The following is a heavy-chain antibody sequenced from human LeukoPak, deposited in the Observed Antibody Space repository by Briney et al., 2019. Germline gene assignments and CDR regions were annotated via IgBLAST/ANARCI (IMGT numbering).Heavy chain of an antibody. V-gene: IGHV3-30*02. CDR1: GFTFSSYG. J-gene: IGHJ1*01. CDR2: IRYDGSNK. Sequence: GGSLRLSCAASGFTFSSYGMHWVRQAPGKGLEWVASIRYDGSNKYYADSVKGRFTISRDNSKNTLYLQMNSLRAEDTAVYYCASPWGNIVVVPAAIESEYFQHWGQGTLVTVSS. D-gene: IGHD2-2*02. CDR3: ASPWGNIVVVPAAIESEYFQH.